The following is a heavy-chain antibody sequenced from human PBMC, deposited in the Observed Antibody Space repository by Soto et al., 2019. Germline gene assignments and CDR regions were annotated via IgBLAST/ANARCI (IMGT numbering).Heavy chain of an antibody. Sequence: GGSLRLSCAASGFTFSSYSMNWVRQAPGKGLEWLSYISSGGGTIYYADSVRGRFTISRDNAENSLFLQMNSLRDEDTAVYYCARALIEDSSGWQYWGQGTLVTVS. J-gene: IGHJ4*02. CDR2: ISSGGGTI. CDR3: ARALIEDSSGWQY. D-gene: IGHD6-19*01. CDR1: GFTFSSYS. V-gene: IGHV3-48*02.